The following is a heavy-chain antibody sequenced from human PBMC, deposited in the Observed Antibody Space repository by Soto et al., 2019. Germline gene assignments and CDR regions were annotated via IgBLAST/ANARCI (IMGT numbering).Heavy chain of an antibody. D-gene: IGHD3-16*01. V-gene: IGHV4-31*03. CDR2: IYYSGST. J-gene: IGHJ4*02. CDR3: ARQGYYDYVWGSIWDY. CDR1: GGSISSGGYY. Sequence: SETLSLTCTVSGGSISSGGYYWSWIRQHPGKGLEWIGYIYYSGSTYYNPSLKSRVTISVDTSKNQFSLKLSSVTAADTAVYYCARQGYYDYVWGSIWDYWGQGTLVTVSS.